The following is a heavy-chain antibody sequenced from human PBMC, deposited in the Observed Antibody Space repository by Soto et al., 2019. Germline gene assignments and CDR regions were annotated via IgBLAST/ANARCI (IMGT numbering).Heavy chain of an antibody. J-gene: IGHJ6*02. D-gene: IGHD5-12*01. CDR1: GFTVSSNY. Sequence: EVQLVESGGGLVQPGGSLRLSCAASGFTVSSNYMSWVRQAPGKGLEWVSVIYSGGSTYYADSVKGRFTISRDNSKNTLYLQMNSLRAEDTAVYYCARDAGRWLQLTPYGMDVWGQGTTVIVSS. V-gene: IGHV3-66*01. CDR2: IYSGGST. CDR3: ARDAGRWLQLTPYGMDV.